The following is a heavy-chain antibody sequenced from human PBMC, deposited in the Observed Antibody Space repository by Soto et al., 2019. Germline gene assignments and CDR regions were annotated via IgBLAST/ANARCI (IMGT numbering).Heavy chain of an antibody. CDR1: GFTFSSYG. Sequence: GGSLRLSCAASGFTFSSYGMHWVRQAPGKGLEWVAVISYDGSNKYYADSVKGRFTISRDNSKNTLYLQMNSLRAEDTAAYYCAKGTWYSSSYNWFDPWGQGTLVTVSS. CDR2: ISYDGSNK. CDR3: AKGTWYSSSYNWFDP. J-gene: IGHJ5*02. V-gene: IGHV3-30*18. D-gene: IGHD6-6*01.